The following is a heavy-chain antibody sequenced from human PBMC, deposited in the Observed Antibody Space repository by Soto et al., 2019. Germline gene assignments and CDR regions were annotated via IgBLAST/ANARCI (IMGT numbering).Heavy chain of an antibody. J-gene: IGHJ3*02. CDR1: GCSFTNYW. CDR2: IYPGDSDT. D-gene: IGHD1-26*01. CDR3: ARLILGATDAFDI. Sequence: GESLKISCKGSGCSFTNYWIGWVRQMPGKGLEWMGIIYPGDSDTRYSPSLQGQVTISADKSISTAYLQWSSLKASDTAIYHCARLILGATDAFDIWGQGTMVTVSS. V-gene: IGHV5-51*01.